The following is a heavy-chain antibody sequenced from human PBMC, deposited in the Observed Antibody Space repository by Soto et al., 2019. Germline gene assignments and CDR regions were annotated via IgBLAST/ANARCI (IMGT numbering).Heavy chain of an antibody. V-gene: IGHV3-48*02. Sequence: EVQLVESGGGLVQPGGSLRLSCAASGFTFSLYSMSWVRQAPGKGLEWVSYISRSSTGIHYADSVKGRFTISRDDATNSMHLQMKSLRDGDTAVYYCAREVTWGLDVWGQGTTVSISS. CDR3: AREVTWGLDV. CDR1: GFTFSLYS. D-gene: IGHD3-10*01. J-gene: IGHJ6*02. CDR2: ISRSSTGI.